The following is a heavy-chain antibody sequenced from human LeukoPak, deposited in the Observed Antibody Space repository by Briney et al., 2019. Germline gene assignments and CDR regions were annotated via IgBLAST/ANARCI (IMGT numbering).Heavy chain of an antibody. D-gene: IGHD3-22*01. CDR3: ARRRSKAYEN. J-gene: IGHJ4*02. Sequence: PGGSLRLSCAASGFTVSSHYMTWVRQAPGKGLEWVSLISSGSSTYYADSVKGRLTISSDNSKNTLYLQLNSLRADDTAVYYCARRRSKAYENWGQGTLVTVSS. V-gene: IGHV3-53*01. CDR2: ISSGSST. CDR1: GFTVSSHY.